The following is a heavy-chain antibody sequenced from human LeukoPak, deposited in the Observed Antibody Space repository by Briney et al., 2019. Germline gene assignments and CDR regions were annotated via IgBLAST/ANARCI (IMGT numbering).Heavy chain of an antibody. CDR1: VGSISSGNW. D-gene: IGHD1-1*01. J-gene: IGHJ6*02. V-gene: IGHV4-4*02. CDR2: VYHNGTP. Sequence: PSETLSLTCAVSVGSISSGNWWSWVRQSPGKGLEWIGDVYHNGTPNYNPSLKSRVTISADTFKNHFSLKLTSVTAADTAVYYCATAPILRGEAGEQYKYGMDVWGQGTTVIAS. CDR3: ATAPILRGEAGEQYKYGMDV.